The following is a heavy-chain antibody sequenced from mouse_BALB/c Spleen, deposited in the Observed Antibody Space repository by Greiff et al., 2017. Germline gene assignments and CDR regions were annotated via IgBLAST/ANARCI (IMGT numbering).Heavy chain of an antibody. Sequence: QVQLQQSGAELVKPGASVKLSCKASGYTFTSYYMYWVKQRPGQGLEWIGEINPSNGGTNFNEKFKSKATLTVDKSSSTAYMQLSSLTSEDSAVYYCTRLGMITTGGYGGQGTSVTVSS. CDR3: TRLGMITTGGY. J-gene: IGHJ4*01. V-gene: IGHV1S81*02. D-gene: IGHD2-4*01. CDR1: GYTFTSYY. CDR2: INPSNGGT.